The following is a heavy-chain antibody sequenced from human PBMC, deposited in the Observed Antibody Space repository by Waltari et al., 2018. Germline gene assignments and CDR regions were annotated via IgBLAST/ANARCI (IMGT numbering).Heavy chain of an antibody. CDR1: GFTFSSNT. CDR3: ASRHSSSWYSFDY. D-gene: IGHD6-13*01. Sequence: QVQVVESGGGVVKPGRSLTLSCAATGFTFSSNTMHWVRQAPGKGLEWVALISNDGSDKDYADSVKGRFTISRDNSNYKVYLQMDSLKIEDTAIYYCASRHSSSWYSFDYWGQGTLVTVSS. V-gene: IGHV3-30-3*01. J-gene: IGHJ4*02. CDR2: ISNDGSDK.